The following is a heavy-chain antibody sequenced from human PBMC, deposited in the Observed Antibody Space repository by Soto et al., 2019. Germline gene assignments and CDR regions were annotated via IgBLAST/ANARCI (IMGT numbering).Heavy chain of an antibody. CDR2: ISPSGTT. CDR1: GGSFSGYY. Sequence: SETLSLTCGVYGGSFSGYYWTWFRQPPGKGLEWTGEISPSGTTKYIPSLKSRVTISADKSISTAYLQWSSLKASDTAIYFCARRYCITPSCYAAYSNSSPGFDVWGQGTMVTVSS. D-gene: IGHD2-2*01. CDR3: ARRYCITPSCYAAYSNSSPGFDV. V-gene: IGHV4-34*10. J-gene: IGHJ3*01.